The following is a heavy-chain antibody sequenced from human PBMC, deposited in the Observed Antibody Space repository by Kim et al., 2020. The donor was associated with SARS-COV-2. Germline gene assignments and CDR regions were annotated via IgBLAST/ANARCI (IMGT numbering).Heavy chain of an antibody. J-gene: IGHJ4*01. D-gene: IGHD3-10*01. CDR2: IKQDGSEK. Sequence: GGSLRLSCAASGFTFSSYWMSWVRQAPGKGLEWVANIKQDGSEKYYVDSVKGRFTISRDNAKNSLYLQMNSLRAVDTAVYYCARASHLFRGVIDFDYWGQGALLT. CDR1: GFTFSSYW. V-gene: IGHV3-7*01. CDR3: ARASHLFRGVIDFDY.